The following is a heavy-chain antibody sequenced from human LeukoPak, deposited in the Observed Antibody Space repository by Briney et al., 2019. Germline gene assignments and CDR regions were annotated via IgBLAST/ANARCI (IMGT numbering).Heavy chain of an antibody. Sequence: GGSLRLSCAAAGFTFNTYAMSWVRQAPGKGLEWVANIKQDGSEKYYVDSVKGRFTISRDNAKNSLYLQMSSLRAEDTAVYYCASEPYSWGQGTLVTVSS. CDR1: GFTFNTYA. J-gene: IGHJ4*02. V-gene: IGHV3-7*01. D-gene: IGHD4-11*01. CDR3: ASEPYS. CDR2: IKQDGSEK.